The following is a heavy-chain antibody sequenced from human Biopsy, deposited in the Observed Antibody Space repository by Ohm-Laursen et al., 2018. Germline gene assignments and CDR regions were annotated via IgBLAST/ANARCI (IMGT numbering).Heavy chain of an antibody. CDR3: TRGGYYYDSLAYYYWFDP. V-gene: IGHV1-69*06. D-gene: IGHD3-22*01. Sequence: SVKVSCKAPGGTFSNYGVNWVRQAPGQGLEWLGGNIPILGTGNYAQKFQDRVTVAADTSTSTATMELRSLRSDDTAVYYCTRGGYYYDSLAYYYWFDPWGQGTLVTVSS. CDR1: GGTFSNYG. CDR2: NIPILGTG. J-gene: IGHJ5*02.